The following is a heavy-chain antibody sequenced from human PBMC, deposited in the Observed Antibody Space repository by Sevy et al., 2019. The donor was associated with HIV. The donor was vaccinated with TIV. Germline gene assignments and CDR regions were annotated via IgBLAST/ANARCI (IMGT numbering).Heavy chain of an antibody. D-gene: IGHD3-22*01. J-gene: IGHJ4*02. CDR2: FDREDGET. CDR3: ATTKDYYENSGDPFDY. Sequence: ASVKVSCKVSGYTLTKLSMHWVRHAPGKGLEWMGTFDREDGETIYAQKFQGRVTMTEDTSTDTAYMELSSLRSEDTAVYYCATTKDYYENSGDPFDYWGQGTLVTVSS. CDR1: GYTLTKLS. V-gene: IGHV1-24*01.